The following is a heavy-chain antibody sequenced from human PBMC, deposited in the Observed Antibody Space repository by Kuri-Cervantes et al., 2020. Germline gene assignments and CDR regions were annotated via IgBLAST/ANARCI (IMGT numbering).Heavy chain of an antibody. D-gene: IGHD6-13*01. Sequence: SLKISCAASGFTFDDYAMHWVRQAPGKGLEWVSGISWNSGSIGYADSVKGRFTISRDNAKNSLYLQMNSLRAEDTAVYYCARVGLKQQLHYWYFDLWDRGTLVTVSS. CDR2: ISWNSGSI. V-gene: IGHV3-9*01. CDR1: GFTFDDYA. CDR3: ARVGLKQQLHYWYFDL. J-gene: IGHJ2*01.